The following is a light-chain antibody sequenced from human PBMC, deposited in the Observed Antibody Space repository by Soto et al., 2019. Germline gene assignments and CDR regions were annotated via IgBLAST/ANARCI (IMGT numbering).Light chain of an antibody. J-gene: IGKJ1*01. CDR1: QTVSSTY. CDR3: QQYDYLVT. V-gene: IGKV3-20*01. Sequence: LVLTQSPGTLSLSPWETATLSCRASQTVSSTYLAWYQHQPGRAPRLLIDGASSRAAGIPDRFSGSGSGTDFPLIISRLEPEDLAVYYCQQYDYLVTFGQGTKVDIK. CDR2: GAS.